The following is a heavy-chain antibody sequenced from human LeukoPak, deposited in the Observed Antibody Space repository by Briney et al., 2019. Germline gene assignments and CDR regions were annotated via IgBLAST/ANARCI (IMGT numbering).Heavy chain of an antibody. D-gene: IGHD6-19*01. CDR1: GYTFTGYY. CDR2: INPNSGGT. V-gene: IGHV1-2*04. CDR3: ARDPSEVSSGWYGGYNWFDP. Sequence: ASVKVSCKASGYTFTGYYMHWVRQAPGQGLEWMGWINPNSGGTNYAQKFQGWVTMTRDTSISTAYMELSRLRSDDTAVYYCARDPSEVSSGWYGGYNWFDPWGQGTLVTVSS. J-gene: IGHJ5*02.